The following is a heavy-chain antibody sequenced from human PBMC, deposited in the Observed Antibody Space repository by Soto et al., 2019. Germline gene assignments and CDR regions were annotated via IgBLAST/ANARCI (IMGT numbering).Heavy chain of an antibody. CDR1: GFTFSSYG. J-gene: IGHJ4*02. V-gene: IGHV3-30*18. D-gene: IGHD2-21*02. CDR2: ISYDGSNK. CDR3: AKEGPGRGDHDY. Sequence: GGSLRLSCAASGFTFSSYGMHWVRQAPGKGLEWVAVISYDGSNKYYADSVKGRFTISRDNSKNTLYLQMNSLRAEDTAVYYCAKEGPGRGDHDYWGQGTLVTVSS.